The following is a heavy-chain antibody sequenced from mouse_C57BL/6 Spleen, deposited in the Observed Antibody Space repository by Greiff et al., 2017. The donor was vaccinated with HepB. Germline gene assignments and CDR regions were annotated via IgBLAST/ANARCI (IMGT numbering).Heavy chain of an antibody. CDR2: INPNYGTT. CDR3: ARRSNYYYYAMDY. CDR1: GYSFTDYN. Sequence: EVKLMESGPELVKPGASVKISCKASGYSFTDYNMNWVKQSNGKSLEWIGVINPNYGTTSYNQKFKGQATLTVVQSSSTAYMQLNSLTSEDSAVYYCARRSNYYYYAMDYWGQGTSVTVSS. D-gene: IGHD2-5*01. J-gene: IGHJ4*01. V-gene: IGHV1-39*01.